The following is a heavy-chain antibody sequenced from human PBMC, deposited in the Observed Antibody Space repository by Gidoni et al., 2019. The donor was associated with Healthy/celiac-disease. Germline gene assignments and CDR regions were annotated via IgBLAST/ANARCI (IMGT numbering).Heavy chain of an antibody. Sequence: EVQLVESGGGLVQPGRSLRLSCAASGFTFDDYAMHWVRQAPGKGLEWVSGISWNSGSIGYADSVKGRFTISRDNAKNSLYLQMNSLRAEDTALYYCAKDIGSDTPLGELSFDYWGQGTLVTVSS. D-gene: IGHD3-16*02. V-gene: IGHV3-9*01. J-gene: IGHJ4*02. CDR3: AKDIGSDTPLGELSFDY. CDR1: GFTFDDYA. CDR2: ISWNSGSI.